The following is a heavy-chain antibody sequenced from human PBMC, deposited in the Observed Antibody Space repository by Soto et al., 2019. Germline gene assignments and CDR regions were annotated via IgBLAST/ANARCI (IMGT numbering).Heavy chain of an antibody. Sequence: QVQLQESGPGLVKPSQTLSLTCTVSGGSISRVDYYWSWIRQPPGKGRERIGYIYSRGSTYYNPSLESRVTLSVDTSKYQFSLKLSSVTAADTAVYYWARVGSGIAEDWGQGTLVTVSS. CDR3: ARVGSGIAED. CDR1: GGSISRVDYY. D-gene: IGHD6-13*01. V-gene: IGHV4-30-4*01. CDR2: IYSRGST. J-gene: IGHJ4*02.